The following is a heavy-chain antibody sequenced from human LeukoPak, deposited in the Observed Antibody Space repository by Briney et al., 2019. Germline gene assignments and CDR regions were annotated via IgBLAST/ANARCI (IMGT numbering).Heavy chain of an antibody. CDR3: TTDEDWNYARKDV. Sequence: TGGSLRLSCAASGFTFNYAWMSWVRQVPGKGLEWVGQTVSEIDGGTTDYAAPVKGRFTISRDDSKSTLYLQMNSLKIKDTAVYYCTTDEDWNYARKDVWGQGATVIVSS. V-gene: IGHV3-15*04. CDR1: GFTFNYAW. CDR2: TVSEIDGGTT. D-gene: IGHD1-7*01. J-gene: IGHJ6*02.